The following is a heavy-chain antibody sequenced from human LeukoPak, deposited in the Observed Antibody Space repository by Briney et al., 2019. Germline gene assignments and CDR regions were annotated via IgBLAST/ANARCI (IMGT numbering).Heavy chain of an antibody. J-gene: IGHJ4*02. D-gene: IGHD2-15*01. CDR2: ISSDASIT. CDR1: GITFSNSA. V-gene: IGHV3-74*01. CDR3: ATSARTYLGSSLDY. Sequence: PGGSLRLSCVPSGITFSNSALSWVRQAPGKGLEWVSRISSDASITSYADPVKGRFTISRDNAKNTLYLQMNSLRAEDTALYYCATSARTYLGSSLDYWGQGTLVTVSS.